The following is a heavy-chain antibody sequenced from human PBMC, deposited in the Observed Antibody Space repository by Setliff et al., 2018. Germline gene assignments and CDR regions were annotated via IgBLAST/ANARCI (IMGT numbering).Heavy chain of an antibody. CDR3: ASALATPYGGFQRALDY. V-gene: IGHV3-23*01. D-gene: IGHD2-8*01. CDR2: ISNSGVGT. CDR1: GSTFTSYT. J-gene: IGHJ4*02. Sequence: GGSLRLSCVASGSTFTSYTMSWVRQAPGKGLQCVSHISNSGVGTHYADSVKGRFTISRDNSKNTLYLQMNSLTAEDTAIYYCASALATPYGGFQRALDYWGRGTLVTVSS.